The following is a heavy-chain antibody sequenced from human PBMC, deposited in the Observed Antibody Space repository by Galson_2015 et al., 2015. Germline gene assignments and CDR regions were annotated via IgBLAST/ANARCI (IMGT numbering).Heavy chain of an antibody. CDR2: IIPIFGTA. V-gene: IGHV1-69*13. D-gene: IGHD3-3*01. J-gene: IGHJ6*02. CDR1: GGTFSSYA. Sequence: SVKVSCKASGGTFSSYAISWVRQAPGQGLEWMGGIIPIFGTANYAQKFQGRVTITADESTSTAYMELSSLRSEDTAVYYCARGGYDFWSGYRPQDEYYYYGMDVWGQGTTVTVSS. CDR3: ARGGYDFWSGYRPQDEYYYYGMDV.